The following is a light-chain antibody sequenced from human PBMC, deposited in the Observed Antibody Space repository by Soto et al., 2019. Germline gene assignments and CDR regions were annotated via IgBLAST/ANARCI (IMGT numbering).Light chain of an antibody. V-gene: IGKV3-20*01. Sequence: EIVLTQSPGTLSLSPGERATLSCRASQSVSSSYLAWYQQKPGQAPWLLIYGASSRATGIPDRFSGSGSGTDFTLNISRLEPEDFAVYYCQQYGSSPWTFGQGTKVEIK. CDR2: GAS. CDR3: QQYGSSPWT. CDR1: QSVSSSY. J-gene: IGKJ1*01.